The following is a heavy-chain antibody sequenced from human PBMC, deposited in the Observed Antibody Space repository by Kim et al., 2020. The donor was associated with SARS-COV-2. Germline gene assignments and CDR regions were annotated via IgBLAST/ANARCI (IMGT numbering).Heavy chain of an antibody. J-gene: IGHJ4*02. CDR3: TTVFPLHFYNSSGPDY. D-gene: IGHD3-22*01. Sequence: APVKGRFTISRDDSKNTLYLQMNSLKTDDTAVYYCTTVFPLHFYNSSGPDYWGQGTLVTVSS. V-gene: IGHV3-15*01.